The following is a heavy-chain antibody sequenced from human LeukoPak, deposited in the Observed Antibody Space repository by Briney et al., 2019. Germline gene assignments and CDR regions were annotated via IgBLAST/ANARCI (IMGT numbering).Heavy chain of an antibody. Sequence: PGGSLRLSCAASGFTFSSYGMSWVRQAPGKGLEWVSAISSSGGSTYYADSVKGRFTIPRDNSKNTLYLQMNSLRAEDTAVYYCANYGDYGVRTYYYYYMDVWGKGTTVTISS. CDR1: GFTFSSYG. CDR3: ANYGDYGVRTYYYYYMDV. V-gene: IGHV3-23*01. CDR2: ISSSGGST. D-gene: IGHD4-17*01. J-gene: IGHJ6*03.